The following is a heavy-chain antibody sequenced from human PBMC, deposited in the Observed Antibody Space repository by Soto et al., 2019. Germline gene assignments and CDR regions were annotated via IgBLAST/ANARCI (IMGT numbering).Heavy chain of an antibody. V-gene: IGHV1-18*01. Sequence: GASVKVSCKASGYTFTSYGISWVRQAPGQGLEWMGGIGPENGETNYAQKLQGRVTMTADTSTDTAYMELSSLRSEDTAVYYCATDLSLYYCSGGSCQSRNFXYWGQGTLVXVSS. CDR1: GYTFTSYG. J-gene: IGHJ4*02. D-gene: IGHD2-15*01. CDR2: IGPENGET. CDR3: ATDLSLYYCSGGSCQSRNFXY.